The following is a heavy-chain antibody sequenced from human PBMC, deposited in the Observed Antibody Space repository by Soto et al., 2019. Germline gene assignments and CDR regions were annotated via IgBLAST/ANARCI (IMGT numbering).Heavy chain of an antibody. Sequence: PSETLSLTCTVSGGSISSGGYYWSWIRQHPGKGLEWIRYIYYSGSTYYNPSLKSRVTISVDTSKNQFSLKLSSVTAADTAVYYCARDGQYCSSTSCYGGWFDPWGQGTLVTVSS. D-gene: IGHD2-2*01. CDR3: ARDGQYCSSTSCYGGWFDP. CDR1: GGSISSGGYY. CDR2: IYYSGST. J-gene: IGHJ5*02. V-gene: IGHV4-31*03.